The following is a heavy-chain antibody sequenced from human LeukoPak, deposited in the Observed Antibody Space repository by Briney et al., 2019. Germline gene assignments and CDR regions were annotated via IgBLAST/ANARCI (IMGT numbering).Heavy chain of an antibody. J-gene: IGHJ5*02. Sequence: GASVKVSCKASGYTFTSYAMHWVRQAPGQRLEWMGWINAGNGNTKYSQKFQGRVTITRDTSASTAYMELRSLRSDDTAVYYCARAQDIVVVPAAAWWFDPWGQGTLVTVSS. CDR3: ARAQDIVVVPAAAWWFDP. CDR2: INAGNGNT. CDR1: GYTFTSYA. D-gene: IGHD2-2*01. V-gene: IGHV1-3*01.